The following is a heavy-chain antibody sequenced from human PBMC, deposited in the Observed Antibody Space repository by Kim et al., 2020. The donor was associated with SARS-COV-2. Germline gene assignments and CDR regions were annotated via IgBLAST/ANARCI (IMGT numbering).Heavy chain of an antibody. Sequence: SETLSLTCTVSGGSISSYYWSWIRQPPGKGLEWIGYIYYSGSTNYNPSLKSRVTISVDTSKNQFSLKLSSVTAADTAVYYCAREGDGYNWSYYAFDIWGQGTMVTVSS. CDR1: GGSISSYY. CDR3: AREGDGYNWSYYAFDI. J-gene: IGHJ3*02. CDR2: IYYSGST. V-gene: IGHV4-59*13. D-gene: IGHD5-12*01.